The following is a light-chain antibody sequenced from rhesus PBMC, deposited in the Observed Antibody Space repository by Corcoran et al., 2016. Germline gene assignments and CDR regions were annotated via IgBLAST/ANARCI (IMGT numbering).Light chain of an antibody. CDR2: KAS. V-gene: IGKV1-22*01. CDR3: LQYSSTLT. CDR1: QRIASR. Sequence: DIQMTQSPSSLSVSVGDTVTIPCRASQRIASRLDWYQQKQGKAPKLLIYKASSLQSGVPSSFSGSGSGTDFPLTLIRLQPDDFATYYCLQYSSTLTFGPGTKLHIK. J-gene: IGKJ3*01.